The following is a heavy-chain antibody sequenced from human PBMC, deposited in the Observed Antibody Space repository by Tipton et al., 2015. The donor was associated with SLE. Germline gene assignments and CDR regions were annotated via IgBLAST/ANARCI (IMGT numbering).Heavy chain of an antibody. CDR2: ISRGAGDSK. CDR1: GFDFSFYE. V-gene: IGHV3-48*03. D-gene: IGHD5-12*01. Sequence: SLRLSCTASGFDFSFYEMNWVRQAPGKGLEWVSHISRGAGDSKYYADFAKGRFTISRDNAKSSLFLQMNSLRAEDTGLYYCAREIYSGYGYFDSWGRGTLVTVSS. J-gene: IGHJ4*02. CDR3: AREIYSGYGYFDS.